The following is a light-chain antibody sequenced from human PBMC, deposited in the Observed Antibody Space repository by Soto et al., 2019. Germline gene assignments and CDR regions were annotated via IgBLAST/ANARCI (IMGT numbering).Light chain of an antibody. CDR1: SSDVGGYNY. J-gene: IGLJ2*01. V-gene: IGLV2-11*01. CDR3: CSYAGSYNVV. Sequence: QSALTQPRSVSGSPGQSVTISCTGTSSDVGGYNYVSWYQQHPGKAPILMIFDVSKRPSGVPDRCSGSKSGNTASLTISGLQAEDEAAYYCCSYAGSYNVVFGGGTKLTVL. CDR2: DVS.